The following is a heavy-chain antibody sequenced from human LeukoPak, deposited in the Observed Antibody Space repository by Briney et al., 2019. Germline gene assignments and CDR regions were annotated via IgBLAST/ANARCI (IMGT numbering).Heavy chain of an antibody. V-gene: IGHV4-30-4*08. CDR3: ARVTMIVVARGFDY. D-gene: IGHD3-22*01. CDR1: GGSISSGDYY. Sequence: SETLSLTCTVSGGSISSGDYYWSWIRQPPGKGPEWIGYIYYSGSTYYNPSLKSRVTISVDTSKNQFSLKLSSMTAADTAVYYCARVTMIVVARGFDYWGQGTLVTVSS. CDR2: IYYSGST. J-gene: IGHJ4*02.